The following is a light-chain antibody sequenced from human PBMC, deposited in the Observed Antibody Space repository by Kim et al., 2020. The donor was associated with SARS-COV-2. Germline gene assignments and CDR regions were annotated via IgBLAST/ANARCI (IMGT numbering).Light chain of an antibody. CDR3: QQSYSTQLT. V-gene: IGKV1-39*01. J-gene: IGKJ4*01. Sequence: DIQMTQSPSSLSAYVGDRVTITCRASQSISSYLNWYQQKPGKAPKLLIYAASSLQSGVPSRFSGSGSGTDFTLTISSLQPEDFATYYCQQSYSTQLTFGGGTKVDIK. CDR1: QSISSY. CDR2: AAS.